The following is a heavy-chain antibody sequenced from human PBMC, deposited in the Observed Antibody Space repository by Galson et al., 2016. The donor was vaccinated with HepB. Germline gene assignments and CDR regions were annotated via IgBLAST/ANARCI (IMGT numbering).Heavy chain of an antibody. V-gene: IGHV4-39*07. CDR1: GGSISTSTYY. J-gene: IGHJ5*02. D-gene: IGHD5-12*01. CDR2: IFHTGST. CDR3: VRDGAVASISPCNWFDP. Sequence: SETLSLTCVASGGSISTSTYYWGWIRQPPGKGLEWIGNIFHTGSTNYNPSLKSRVTLSVDTSQNQFSLKMTSVTAADTAVYYCVRDGAVASISPCNWFDPWGQGTLVTVSS.